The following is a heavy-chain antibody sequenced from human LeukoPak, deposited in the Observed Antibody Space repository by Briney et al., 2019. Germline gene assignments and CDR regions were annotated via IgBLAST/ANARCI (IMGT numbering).Heavy chain of an antibody. CDR2: LYYSGST. CDR1: GGSISSSSYS. D-gene: IGHD6-13*01. J-gene: IGHJ4*02. V-gene: IGHV4-39*01. Sequence: SETLSLTCTVSGGSISSSSYSWGWIRQPPGKGLEWIGSLYYSGSTYYNPSLKSRVTISVDTSKNQFSLKLSSVTAADTAVYYCARLTIAAATFSSFDYWGQGTLVTISS. CDR3: ARLTIAAATFSSFDY.